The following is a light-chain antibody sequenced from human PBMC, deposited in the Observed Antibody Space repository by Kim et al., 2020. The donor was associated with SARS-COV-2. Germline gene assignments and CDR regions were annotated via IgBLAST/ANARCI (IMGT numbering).Light chain of an antibody. V-gene: IGKV3-20*01. CDR2: ASS. CDR3: QRFGGSPPIA. CDR1: QPISSSY. J-gene: IGKJ5*01. Sequence: APLSCGASQPISSSYLTWYQQRPGQPPRLLIYASSARAAGIPDRFSGHDGSGSGTDFTLIISRLEPEDFAVYYCQRFGGSPPIAFGQGTRLEIK.